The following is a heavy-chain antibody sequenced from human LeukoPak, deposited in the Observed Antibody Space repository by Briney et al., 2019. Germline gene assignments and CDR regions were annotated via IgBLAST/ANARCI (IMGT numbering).Heavy chain of an antibody. J-gene: IGHJ6*02. CDR2: IYGGHTA. CDR1: GFTVSTVY. V-gene: IGHV3-53*01. CDR3: ARDPRTTGKSNYGMDV. Sequence: QPGGSLRLSCAASGFTVSTVYMTWVRQAPGKGLEWVSVIYGGHTAYYADSVQGRFTISRDNSKNTVYLQMNSLRVEDTAVYYCARDPRTTGKSNYGMDVWGQGTTVTVS. D-gene: IGHD4-17*01.